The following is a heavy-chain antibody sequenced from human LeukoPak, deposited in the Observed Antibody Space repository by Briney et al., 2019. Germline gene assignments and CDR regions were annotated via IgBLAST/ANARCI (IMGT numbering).Heavy chain of an antibody. J-gene: IGHJ3*02. CDR3: ARVAEIQDAFDI. V-gene: IGHV4-31*03. Sequence: SGTLSLTCTVSGGSISSGGYYWSWIRQHPGKGLEWIGYIYYSGSTYYNPSLKSRVTISVDTSKNQFSLKLSSVTAADTAVYYCARVAEIQDAFDIWGQGTMVTVSS. CDR2: IYYSGST. CDR1: GGSISSGGYY.